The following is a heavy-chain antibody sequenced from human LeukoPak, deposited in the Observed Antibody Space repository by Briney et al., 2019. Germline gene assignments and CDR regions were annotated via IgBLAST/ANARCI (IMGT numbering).Heavy chain of an antibody. D-gene: IGHD3-10*01. CDR1: GFTFSSYW. Sequence: GGSLRLSCAASGFTFSSYWMHWVRQAPGKGLVWVSHITRDGSTTIYADSVKGRFTISRDNAENTLYLQMNSLRAEDTAMYYCRSLGFLDYWGQGTLVSVSS. J-gene: IGHJ4*02. CDR3: RSLGFLDY. V-gene: IGHV3-74*01. CDR2: ITRDGSTT.